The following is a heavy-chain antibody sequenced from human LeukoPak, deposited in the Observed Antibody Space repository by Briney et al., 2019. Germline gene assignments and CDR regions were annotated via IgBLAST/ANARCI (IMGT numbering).Heavy chain of an antibody. CDR1: GFTFSSYA. CDR3: ARDRLITFGGPNWFDP. V-gene: IGHV3-30*02. J-gene: IGHJ5*02. Sequence: GGSLRLSCAASGFTFSSYAMHWVRQAPGKGLEWVAFIRYDGSNKYYADSVKGRFTISRDNSKNTLYLQMNSLRAEDTAVYYCARDRLITFGGPNWFDPWGQGTLVTVSS. CDR2: IRYDGSNK. D-gene: IGHD3-16*01.